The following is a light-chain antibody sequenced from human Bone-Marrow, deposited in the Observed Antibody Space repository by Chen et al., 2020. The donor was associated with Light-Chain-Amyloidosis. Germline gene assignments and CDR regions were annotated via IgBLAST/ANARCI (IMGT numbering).Light chain of an antibody. CDR2: WAS. Sequence: DIVMTQAPDSLAVSLGERATINCKSCQNLLYHSNNKNYMAGYQKKAGQPPKLLIKWASIRKSGVPDRFSGSGSGTDFTLTISSLQSEDVAVYYCQQYYSAPLTFGPGTKVEIK. J-gene: IGKJ3*01. CDR1: QNLLYHSNNKNY. V-gene: IGKV4-1*01. CDR3: QQYYSAPLT.